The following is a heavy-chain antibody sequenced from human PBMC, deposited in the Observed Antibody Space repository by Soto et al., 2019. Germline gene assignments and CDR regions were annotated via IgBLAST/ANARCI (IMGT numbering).Heavy chain of an antibody. D-gene: IGHD3-22*01. J-gene: IGHJ5*02. CDR1: GGTFSSYA. V-gene: IGHV1-69*01. CDR3: AREGTSDTHYDSSGYTRFDP. Sequence: QVQLVQSGAEVKKPGSSVKVSCKASGGTFSSYAISWVRQAPGQGLEWMGGIIPIFGTANYAQKFQGRVTITADESTSTPYMELSSLRSEDTAVYYCAREGTSDTHYDSSGYTRFDPWGQGTLVTVSS. CDR2: IIPIFGTA.